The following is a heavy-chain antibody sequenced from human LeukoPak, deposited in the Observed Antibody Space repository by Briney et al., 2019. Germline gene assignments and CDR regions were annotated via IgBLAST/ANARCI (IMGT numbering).Heavy chain of an antibody. Sequence: GGSLRLSCTASGFTFSSYSLNWVRQAPGKGLEWVSSVSTGSNYIYYADSVKGRFTISRDNAKNSLYLQMNSLRAEDTAVYYCARQYYDFWNGYYNPYFDYWGQGTLVTVSS. V-gene: IGHV3-21*01. CDR3: ARQYYDFWNGYYNPYFDY. D-gene: IGHD3-3*01. J-gene: IGHJ4*02. CDR1: GFTFSSYS. CDR2: VSTGSNYI.